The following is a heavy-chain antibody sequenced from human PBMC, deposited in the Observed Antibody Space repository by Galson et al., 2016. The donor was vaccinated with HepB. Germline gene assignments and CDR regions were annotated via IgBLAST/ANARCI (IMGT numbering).Heavy chain of an antibody. V-gene: IGHV3-48*03. CDR3: AREADFYDSTGYFPPFAY. CDR2: ISISGSTV. Sequence: LRLSCAGSGFTFSRYNMNWVRQAPGKGLEWLADISISGSTVYYADSVKGRFTISRDNDKNSVYLQMDSLRDEDTAVYYCAREADFYDSTGYFPPFAYWGQGILVTVSS. D-gene: IGHD3-22*01. CDR1: GFTFSRYN. J-gene: IGHJ4*02.